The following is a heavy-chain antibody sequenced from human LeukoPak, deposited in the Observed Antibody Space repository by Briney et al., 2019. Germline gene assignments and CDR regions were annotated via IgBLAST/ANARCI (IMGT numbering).Heavy chain of an antibody. CDR1: GGSISTYY. CDR2: IYSSGST. Sequence: SETLSPTCTVSGGSISTYYWSWIRQPPGKGLEWIGYIYSSGSTNYNPSLKSRVTISVDTSKNQFSLKVSSVTAADTAVYYCARRELLSTPDAFDIWGQGTMVTVSS. J-gene: IGHJ3*02. CDR3: ARRELLSTPDAFDI. D-gene: IGHD3-10*01. V-gene: IGHV4-59*08.